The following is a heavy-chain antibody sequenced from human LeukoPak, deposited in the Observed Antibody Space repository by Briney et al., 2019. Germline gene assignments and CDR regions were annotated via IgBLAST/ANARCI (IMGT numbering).Heavy chain of an antibody. V-gene: IGHV1-2*02. D-gene: IGHD6-13*01. CDR3: ARDLEYSSSWYPIQHAVYFQH. J-gene: IGHJ1*01. CDR2: INPNSGGT. Sequence: GASVKVSCKASGYTFTGYYMHWVRQAPGQGLEWMGWINPNSGGTNYAQKFQGRVTMTRDTSISTAYMELSRLRSDDTAVYYCARDLEYSSSWYPIQHAVYFQHWGQGTLVTVSS. CDR1: GYTFTGYY.